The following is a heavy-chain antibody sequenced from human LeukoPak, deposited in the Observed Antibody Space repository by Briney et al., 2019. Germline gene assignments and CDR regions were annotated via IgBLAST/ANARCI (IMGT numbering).Heavy chain of an antibody. Sequence: ASVKVSCKASGYTFTSYGISWVRQAPGQGLEWMGWISAYNGNTNYAQKFQGRVTMTRDTSISTAYMELSRLRSDDTAVYYCARHYCGGDCYIDYWGQGTLVTVSS. D-gene: IGHD2-21*01. V-gene: IGHV1-18*01. CDR1: GYTFTSYG. CDR2: ISAYNGNT. CDR3: ARHYCGGDCYIDY. J-gene: IGHJ4*02.